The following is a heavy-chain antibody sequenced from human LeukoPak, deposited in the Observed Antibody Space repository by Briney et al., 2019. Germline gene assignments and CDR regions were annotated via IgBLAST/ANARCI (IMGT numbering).Heavy chain of an antibody. CDR3: ARGPYCSSTSCYTESGAGMDV. Sequence: SETLSLTCTVSGGSISSGGYYWSWLPQHPGKGLEWIGYIYYSGSTYYNPSLKSRVTISVDTSKDQFSLKLSSVTAADTAVYYCARGPYCSSTSCYTESGAGMDVWGKGTTVTVSS. V-gene: IGHV4-31*03. J-gene: IGHJ6*04. CDR2: IYYSGST. CDR1: GGSISSGGYY. D-gene: IGHD2-2*02.